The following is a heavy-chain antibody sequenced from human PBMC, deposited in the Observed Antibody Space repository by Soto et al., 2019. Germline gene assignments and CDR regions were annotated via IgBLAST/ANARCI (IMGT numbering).Heavy chain of an antibody. CDR3: TRDERLDFWSGYYS. V-gene: IGHV3-49*04. Sequence: GGSLRLSCTASGFTFGDYAMSWVRQAPGKGLEWVGFIRSKAYGGTTEYAASVKGRFTISRDDSKSIAYLQMNSLKTEDTAVYYCTRDERLDFWSGYYSWGQGTLVTVSS. D-gene: IGHD3-3*01. J-gene: IGHJ5*02. CDR1: GFTFGDYA. CDR2: IRSKAYGGTT.